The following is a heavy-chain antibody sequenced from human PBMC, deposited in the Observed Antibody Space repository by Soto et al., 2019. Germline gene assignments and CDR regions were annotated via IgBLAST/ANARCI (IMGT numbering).Heavy chain of an antibody. D-gene: IGHD3-3*01. CDR2: TYYRSKWYI. CDR1: GDSVSGNRAA. CDR3: ARGSVNDFWRGYPFYYYYGMDV. J-gene: IGHJ6*02. V-gene: IGHV6-1*01. Sequence: PSQTLSLTCVISGDSVSGNRAAWNWIRQSPSRGLEWLGRTYYRSKWYIEHAPSVTGRMTINPDTSKNQFSLQLNFVTPEDTAVYYCARGSVNDFWRGYPFYYYYGMDVWGQGTRVTVAS.